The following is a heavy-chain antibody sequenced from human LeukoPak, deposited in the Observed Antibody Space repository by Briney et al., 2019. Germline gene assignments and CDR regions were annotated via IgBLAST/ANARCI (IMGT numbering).Heavy chain of an antibody. CDR1: GFTFADYA. J-gene: IGHJ4*02. CDR2: ITRDGSGT. D-gene: IGHD6-13*01. CDR3: AKSEYTNSWYWRRDY. Sequence: SGGSLILSCVASGFTFADYAMHWVRQAPGKGLEWISVITRDGSGTYYADSVKGRFTISRDNSKTSLYLQMNSPRTEDTAFYYCAKSEYTNSWYWRRDYWGQGTLVTVSS. V-gene: IGHV3-43*02.